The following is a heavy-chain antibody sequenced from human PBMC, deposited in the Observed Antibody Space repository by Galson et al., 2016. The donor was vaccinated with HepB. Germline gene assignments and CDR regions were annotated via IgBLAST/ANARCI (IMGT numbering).Heavy chain of an antibody. CDR1: GDTFFDSN. V-gene: IGHV1-2*02. Sequence: SVKVSCKASGDTFFDSNINWVRQAPGQGLEWMGWISPNNGGTSYAQNLEGRVTMTRDTSITTVYMELSRLTFDDTAIYYCARSRLDHDLWGDPNVGRLYYYGMDVWGQGTTVTVSS. CDR2: ISPNNGGT. CDR3: ARSRLDHDLWGDPNVGRLYYYGMDV. D-gene: IGHD3-3*01. J-gene: IGHJ6*02.